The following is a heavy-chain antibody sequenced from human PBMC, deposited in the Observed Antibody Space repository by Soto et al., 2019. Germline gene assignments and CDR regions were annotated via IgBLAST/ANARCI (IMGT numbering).Heavy chain of an antibody. CDR1: GGSISSGGYY. Sequence: QVQLQESGPGLVKASQTLSLTCNVSGGSISSGGYYWTWIRQHPGKGLEWIGNIHHSGSTFYNPSLKRRVSISVGTSKNQFSLKLSSVTAADTAVYFCVRGVLSWGQGTLVTVSS. CDR2: IHHSGST. J-gene: IGHJ1*01. V-gene: IGHV4-31*03. CDR3: VRGVLS. D-gene: IGHD3-10*01.